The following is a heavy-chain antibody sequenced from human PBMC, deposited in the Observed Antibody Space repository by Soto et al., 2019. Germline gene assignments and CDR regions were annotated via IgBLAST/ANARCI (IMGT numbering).Heavy chain of an antibody. Sequence: QITLKESGPTLVKPTQTLTLTCTFSGFSLTTRGVGVGWIRQPPGKALECLALIYWDDDKRYSPSLQSRLSISQYTXXNQVVLTMTNVDPVDTATYYCAHIPNYYQYDWFDPWGQGTLVSVSS. V-gene: IGHV2-5*02. CDR1: GFSLTTRGVG. D-gene: IGHD3-16*01. CDR2: IYWDDDK. J-gene: IGHJ5*02. CDR3: AHIPNYYQYDWFDP.